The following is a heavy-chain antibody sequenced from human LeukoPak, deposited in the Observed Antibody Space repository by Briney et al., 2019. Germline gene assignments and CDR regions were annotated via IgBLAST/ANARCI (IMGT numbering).Heavy chain of an antibody. Sequence: GGSLRLSCVASGFTFSSYWMSWVRQAPGKGPEWVSSISGSGSNTFYADSVKGRFTISRDNSKSTLYLQMNSLRAEDTAVYYCAKKSMSWYEDYWGQGTLVTVSS. CDR2: ISGSGSNT. D-gene: IGHD6-13*01. J-gene: IGHJ4*02. CDR1: GFTFSSYW. CDR3: AKKSMSWYEDY. V-gene: IGHV3-23*01.